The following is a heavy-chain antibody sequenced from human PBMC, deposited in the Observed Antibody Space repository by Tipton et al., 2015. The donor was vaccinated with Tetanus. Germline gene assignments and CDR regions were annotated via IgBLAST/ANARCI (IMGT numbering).Heavy chain of an antibody. V-gene: IGHV3-43*01. D-gene: IGHD4-17*01. CDR2: INWDADQR. CDR3: AKDTHNDYGDRFDY. J-gene: IGHJ4*02. Sequence: SLRLSCTASGFNFDDYSMHWVRQVPGKGLEWVSVINWDADQRYYEDSVKGRFTISRDNGKNSLYLQMNSLRAEDTALYYCAKDTHNDYGDRFDYWGQGTLVTVSS. CDR1: GFNFDDYS.